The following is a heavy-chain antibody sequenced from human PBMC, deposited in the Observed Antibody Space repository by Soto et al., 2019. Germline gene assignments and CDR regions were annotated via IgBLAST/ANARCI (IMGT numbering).Heavy chain of an antibody. V-gene: IGHV1-69*08. J-gene: IGHJ6*03. CDR3: ASGKSQMTQDRMGFYYYMDV. Sequence: QVQLVQSGAEVKKPGSSVRISCTASGVAFSNYTFTWVRRAPGQGLEWMGRVIPLLDASNYAEKFQDRVTMTADRSPSTAYMALSGLKSEDSAIYYCASGKSQMTQDRMGFYYYMDVWGKGTTVTVSS. CDR2: VIPLLDAS. D-gene: IGHD2-15*01. CDR1: GVAFSNYT.